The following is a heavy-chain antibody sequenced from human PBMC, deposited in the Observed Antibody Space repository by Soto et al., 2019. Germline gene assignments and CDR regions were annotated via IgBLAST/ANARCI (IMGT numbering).Heavy chain of an antibody. CDR2: INHSGST. Sequence: SETLSLTCAVYGGSFSGYYWSWIRQPPGKGLEWIGEINHSGSTNYNPSLKSRVTISVDTSKNQFSLKLSSVTAADTAVYYCARSRGSGSGRIIDYWGQGTLVTVSS. J-gene: IGHJ4*02. V-gene: IGHV4-34*01. D-gene: IGHD3-10*01. CDR3: ARSRGSGSGRIIDY. CDR1: GGSFSGYY.